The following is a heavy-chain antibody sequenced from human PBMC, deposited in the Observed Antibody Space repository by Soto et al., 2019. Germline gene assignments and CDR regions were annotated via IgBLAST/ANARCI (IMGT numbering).Heavy chain of an antibody. CDR2: INQDGSEI. Sequence: EVKLVESGGGLVQPGGSLRLTCAASGFTFSNYWINWVRQVSGRGLEWVANINQDGSEIHYVDSVKGRFTISRDNGKNSVYLQMIGLRGEDTAVYYCACDRAMEDYWGQGTLVTVAS. CDR1: GFTFSNYW. J-gene: IGHJ4*02. D-gene: IGHD5-18*01. CDR3: ACDRAMEDY. V-gene: IGHV3-7*04.